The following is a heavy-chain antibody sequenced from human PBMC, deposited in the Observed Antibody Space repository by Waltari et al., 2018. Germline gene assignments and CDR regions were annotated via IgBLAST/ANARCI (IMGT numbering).Heavy chain of an antibody. CDR1: GFNFSAHA. D-gene: IGHD6-19*01. CDR3: ARGGRRGEAGPNLNH. J-gene: IGHJ4*02. V-gene: IGHV3-30-3*01. CDR2: ISSAGTNT. Sequence: QVQLVESGGGVVQPGRSLRLSCAASGFNFSAHAIPWVSQAPGKGLEWVAFISSAGTNTQYADSVKGRFTISRDNSENTLSLQMDRLTPDDTAVYYCARGGRRGEAGPNLNHWGQGTLVTVSS.